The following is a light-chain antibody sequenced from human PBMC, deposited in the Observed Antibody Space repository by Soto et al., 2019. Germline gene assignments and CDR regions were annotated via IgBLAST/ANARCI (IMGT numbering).Light chain of an antibody. CDR3: QQYGRSPPMYT. CDR2: GAS. J-gene: IGKJ2*01. V-gene: IGKV3-20*01. Sequence: EIVLTQSPGTLSLSPGERATLSCRASQSVSSSSLAWYQQKPGQAPRLLIYGASSRATGIPDRFSGSGSGTDFTLTISRLEPEDFAVYYYQQYGRSPPMYTFGQGTKLEIK. CDR1: QSVSSSS.